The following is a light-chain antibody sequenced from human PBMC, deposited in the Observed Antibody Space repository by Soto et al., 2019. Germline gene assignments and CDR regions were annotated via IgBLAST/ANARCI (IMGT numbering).Light chain of an antibody. V-gene: IGKV3-11*01. CDR3: QQRTAWPIT. J-gene: IGKJ5*01. CDR1: QSVSSN. CDR2: GAS. Sequence: EVVLTQSPGTLSLSPGERATLSCRASQSVSSNLAWYQQRPGQAPRLLIYGASNRATGIPARFSGSGSGTDFTLTISSLEAEDFAVYYCQQRTAWPITFGQGTRLEIK.